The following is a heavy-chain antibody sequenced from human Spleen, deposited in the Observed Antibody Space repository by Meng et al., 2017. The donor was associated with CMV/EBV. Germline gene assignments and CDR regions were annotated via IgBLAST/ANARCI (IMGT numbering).Heavy chain of an antibody. CDR2: ISSSSSYI. D-gene: IGHD1-26*01. CDR1: GFTFSSYS. V-gene: IGHV3-21*04. J-gene: IGHJ4*02. CDR3: AKGPLRSGSYPSYFDY. Sequence: GGSLRLSCAASGFTFSSYSMNWVRQAPGKGLEWVSSISSSSSYIYYADSVRGRFTISRDESKNTVYLQMSSLRAEDTAVYYCAKGPLRSGSYPSYFDYWGQGALVTVSS.